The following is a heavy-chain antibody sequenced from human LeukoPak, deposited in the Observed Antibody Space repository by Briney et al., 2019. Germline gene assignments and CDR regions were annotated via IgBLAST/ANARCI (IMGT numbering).Heavy chain of an antibody. CDR3: ARNKRRFDQ. CDR2: IRGGGET. CDR1: GFTFSSYA. Sequence: PGGSLRLSCAAVGFTFSSYAMSWVRQSPARGLEWVSSIRGGGETFYADSVKGRFTLSRDDSRNTVFLQLNNLRVEDTAVYYCARNKRRFDQWGQGTVVTVSS. V-gene: IGHV3-23*01. J-gene: IGHJ4*02.